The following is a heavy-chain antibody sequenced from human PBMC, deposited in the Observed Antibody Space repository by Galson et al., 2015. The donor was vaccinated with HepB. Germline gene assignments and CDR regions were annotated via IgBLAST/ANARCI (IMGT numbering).Heavy chain of an antibody. CDR2: VNGGNSNT. J-gene: IGHJ1*01. CDR3: ALRYYDVLIGYTDYFEH. CDR1: GYTFSSYA. D-gene: IGHD3-9*01. Sequence: SVKVSCKASGYTFSSYAVHWVRQAPGQRLEWMGWVNGGNSNTKYSEKFQGSVTMTRDTSASTAYMELSSLRSEDTAVYYCALRYYDVLIGYTDYFEHWGQGTLVTVSS. V-gene: IGHV1-3*01.